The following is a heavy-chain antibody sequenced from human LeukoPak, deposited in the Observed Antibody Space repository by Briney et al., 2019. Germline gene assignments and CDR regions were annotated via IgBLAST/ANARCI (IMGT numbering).Heavy chain of an antibody. CDR3: ARRRKNYDIWGREMRDFFDM. Sequence: ASETLSLTCAVYSGSFSDNYWSWIRLTPGKGLEWIGEINHSGSTNYNPSLKSRVIISVDTSKNQFSLRLTSGTAADTAIYYCARRRKNYDIWGREMRDFFDMGGKGKRVIVSP. V-gene: IGHV4-34*01. CDR1: SGSFSDNY. CDR2: INHSGST. J-gene: IGHJ3*02. D-gene: IGHD3-9*01.